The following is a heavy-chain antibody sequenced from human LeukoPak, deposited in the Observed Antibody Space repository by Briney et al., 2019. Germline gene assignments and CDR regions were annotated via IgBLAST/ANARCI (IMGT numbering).Heavy chain of an antibody. CDR1: GFTFSSYS. J-gene: IGHJ4*02. CDR2: ISGDGATT. CDR3: AKHPPRGANYIDY. D-gene: IGHD4/OR15-4a*01. Sequence: PGGSLRPSCAASGFTFSSYSMSWVRQAPVKGLEWVSIISGDGATTYYADSVRGRFTISRDNSKNTLYLQMNSLRGEDTALYYCAKHPPRGANYIDYWGQGTLVTFSS. V-gene: IGHV3-23*01.